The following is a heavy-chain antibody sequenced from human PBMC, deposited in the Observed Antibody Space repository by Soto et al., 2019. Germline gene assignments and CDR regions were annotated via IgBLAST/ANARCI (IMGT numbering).Heavy chain of an antibody. CDR3: ARLYCISTSCYLGMDV. D-gene: IGHD2-2*01. CDR1: GYTFTSYG. CDR2: ISAYNGNT. J-gene: IGHJ6*02. Sequence: QVQLVQSGAEVKKPGASVKVSCKASGYTFTSYGISWVRQAPGQGLEWMGWISAYNGNTNYAQKLQGRVTMTTDTSTRTAYMELSSLRSDDTAVYYCARLYCISTSCYLGMDVWGQGTTVTVSS. V-gene: IGHV1-18*01.